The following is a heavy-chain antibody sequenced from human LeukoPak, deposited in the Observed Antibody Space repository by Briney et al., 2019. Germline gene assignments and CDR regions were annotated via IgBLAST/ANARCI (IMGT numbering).Heavy chain of an antibody. CDR3: ARRMITFGGVIAN. J-gene: IGHJ4*02. V-gene: IGHV1-8*01. D-gene: IGHD3-16*02. CDR2: MNPNSGNT. Sequence: EASVKVSCKASGYTFTSYDINWVRQATGQGLEWMGWMNPNSGNTGYAQKFQGRVTMTRNTSISTAYMELSSLRSEVTAVYYCARRMITFGGVIANWGQGTLVTVSS. CDR1: GYTFTSYD.